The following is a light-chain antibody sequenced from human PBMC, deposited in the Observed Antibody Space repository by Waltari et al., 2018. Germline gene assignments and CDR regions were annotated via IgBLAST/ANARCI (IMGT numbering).Light chain of an antibody. CDR3: SSYTASDTLVV. J-gene: IGLJ2*01. CDR2: DVS. CDR1: SSDVGGYDY. Sequence: QSALTQPASVSGSPGQSITLSCTGTSSDVGGYDYVSWYQQLPGKAPKLLISDVSQRPSGVSSRFSCSKSGNTASLTISGLQPEDEAHYYCSSYTASDTLVVFGGGTKLTVL. V-gene: IGLV2-14*03.